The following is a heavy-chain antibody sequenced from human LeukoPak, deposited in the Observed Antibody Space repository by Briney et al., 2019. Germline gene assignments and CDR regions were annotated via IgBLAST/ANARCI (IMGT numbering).Heavy chain of an antibody. D-gene: IGHD6-19*01. V-gene: IGHV4-39*02. CDR2: IYYSGST. J-gene: IGHJ4*02. CDR3: ARESSGWYRIQGQLDY. CDR1: GGSISSSSYY. Sequence: SETLSLTCTVSGGSISSSSYYWGWIRQSPGKGLEWIGSIYYSGSTYYNPSLKSRGTISVDTSKNQFSLKLSSVTAADTAVYYCARESSGWYRIQGQLDYWGQGTLVTVSS.